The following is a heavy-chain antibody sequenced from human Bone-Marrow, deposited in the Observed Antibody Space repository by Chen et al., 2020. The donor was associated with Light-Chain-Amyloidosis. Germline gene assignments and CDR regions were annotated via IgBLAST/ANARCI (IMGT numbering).Heavy chain of an antibody. CDR2: VSGSTVSP. V-gene: IGHV3-23*04. D-gene: IGHD3-10*01. Sequence: EVQLVESGGGLVQPGGSLRISCATSGFNFSSFGMSWVRQAPGKGREWVSTVSGSTVSPYYAGAVKGRFIISRANSKSTLYLQMNSLRACDPAVYFCPWQGGYFDFWGQGSLVTVSS. CDR3: PWQGGYFDF. J-gene: IGHJ4*02. CDR1: GFNFSSFG.